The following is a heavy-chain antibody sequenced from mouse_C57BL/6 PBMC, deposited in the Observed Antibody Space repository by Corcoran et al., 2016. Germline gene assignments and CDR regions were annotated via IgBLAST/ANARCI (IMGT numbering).Heavy chain of an antibody. CDR1: GYTFTDYY. CDR3: ARDEYFDV. V-gene: IGHV1-26*01. J-gene: IGHJ1*03. Sequence: EVQLQQSGPELVKPGASVKISCKASGYTFTDYYMNWVKQSHGKSLEWIGDINPNNGGTSYTQKFKGKATLTVDKSSSTAYMELRSLTSEDSAVYDCARDEYFDVWGTGTTVTVSS. CDR2: INPNNGGT.